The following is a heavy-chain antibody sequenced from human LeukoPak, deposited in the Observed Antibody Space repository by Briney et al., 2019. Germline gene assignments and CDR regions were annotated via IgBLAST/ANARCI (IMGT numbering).Heavy chain of an antibody. CDR3: AKDISSVTPYYFDY. D-gene: IGHD4-11*01. Sequence: GGSLRLSCAASGFTFDDYAMHWVRQAPGKGLEGVSGISWNSGSIGYADSVKGRFTISRDNAKNSLYLQMNSLRAEDTALYYCAKDISSVTPYYFDYWGQGTLVTVSS. CDR2: ISWNSGSI. CDR1: GFTFDDYA. V-gene: IGHV3-9*01. J-gene: IGHJ4*02.